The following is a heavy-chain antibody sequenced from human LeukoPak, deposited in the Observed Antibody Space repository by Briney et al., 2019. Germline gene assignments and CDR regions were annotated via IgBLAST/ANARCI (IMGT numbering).Heavy chain of an antibody. CDR2: IYHSGST. Sequence: SETLSLTCAVSGYSISSGYYWGWIRQPPGKGLEWIGSIYHSGSTYYNPSLKSRVTISVDTSKNQFSLKLSSVTAADTAVCYCARLNSDFAFDIWGQGTMVTVSS. D-gene: IGHD4-23*01. V-gene: IGHV4-38-2*01. CDR3: ARLNSDFAFDI. J-gene: IGHJ3*02. CDR1: GYSISSGYY.